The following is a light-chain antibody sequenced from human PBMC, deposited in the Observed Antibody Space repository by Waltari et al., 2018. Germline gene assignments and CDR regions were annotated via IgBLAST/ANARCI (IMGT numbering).Light chain of an antibody. CDR3: QQYYSTMYT. V-gene: IGKV4-1*01. CDR2: WAS. CDR1: QNLLYSSDNKNY. Sequence: DIVMTQSPDSLGVSLGEMATINCKSSQNLLYSSDNKNYLAWYQQKPGQPPKLVISWASTRESGVPDRFSGSGSGTDFTLTISSLQAEDVAVYYCQQYYSTMYTFGQGTKLEIK. J-gene: IGKJ2*01.